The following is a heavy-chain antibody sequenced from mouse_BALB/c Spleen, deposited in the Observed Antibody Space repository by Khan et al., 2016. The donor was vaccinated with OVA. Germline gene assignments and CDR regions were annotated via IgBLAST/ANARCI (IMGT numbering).Heavy chain of an antibody. CDR3: ARPPITTIVATSYGFFDV. D-gene: IGHD1-1*01. CDR2: ISSGDSYT. V-gene: IGHV5-9-3*01. J-gene: IGHJ1*01. CDR1: GFTFSGYA. Sequence: EVELVESGGDLVKPGGSLKLSCAASGFTFSGYALSWVRQTPEKRLEWVATISSGDSYTYYPDSVKGRFTISRDNVKNTLSLQMSSLRSEDTAMYYCARPPITTIVATSYGFFDVWGAGTTVSVSS.